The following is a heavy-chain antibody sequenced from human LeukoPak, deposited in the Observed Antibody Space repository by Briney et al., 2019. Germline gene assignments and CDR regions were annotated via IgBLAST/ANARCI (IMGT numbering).Heavy chain of an antibody. CDR1: GFTVSSNY. Sequence: GGSLRLSCAASGFTVSSNYMSWVRQAPGKGLEWVSVIYSGGSTYYADSVKGRFTISRDNSKNTLYLQMNCLRAEDTAVYYCARAKGMDYALGYWGQGTLVTVSS. CDR2: IYSGGST. V-gene: IGHV3-66*01. D-gene: IGHD4-17*01. CDR3: ARAKGMDYALGY. J-gene: IGHJ4*02.